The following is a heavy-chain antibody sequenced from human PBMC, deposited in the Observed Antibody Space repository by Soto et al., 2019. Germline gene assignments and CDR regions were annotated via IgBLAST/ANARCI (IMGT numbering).Heavy chain of an antibody. CDR2: IFYSGST. Sequence: QVQLQESGPRLVRPSETLSLTCNVSGGPISGDYYWTWIGQPPGKGLEWIGYIFYSGSTYYNPSLKSRVTRSVDTSKNQFSLRLSSGTAAETAVYYCVREGVGFASSGYPSRYFDCWGQGILVTVSS. CDR1: GGPISGDYY. CDR3: VREGVGFASSGYPSRYFDC. J-gene: IGHJ4*02. D-gene: IGHD6-19*01. V-gene: IGHV4-30-4*01.